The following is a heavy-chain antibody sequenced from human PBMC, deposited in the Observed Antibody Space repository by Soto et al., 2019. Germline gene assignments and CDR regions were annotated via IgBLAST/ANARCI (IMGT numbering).Heavy chain of an antibody. CDR1: GFTFNNFP. J-gene: IGHJ4*02. CDR2: IWYDGNNK. V-gene: IGHV3-33*01. D-gene: IGHD3-16*01. CDR3: ARGGFGRDD. Sequence: QVHLVESGGGVVQPGRSLRLSGAASGFTFNNFPMHWVRQAPGKGLEWVAIIWYDGNNKYYADSVKGRFTISRDNSKNTLYLQMNSLRAEDTAVYYCARGGFGRDDWGQGTLVTVSP.